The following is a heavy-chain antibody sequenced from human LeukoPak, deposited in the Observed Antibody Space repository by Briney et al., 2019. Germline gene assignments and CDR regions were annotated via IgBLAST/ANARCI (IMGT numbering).Heavy chain of an antibody. CDR3: ASRDYYYYYGMDV. CDR2: IIPIFGTA. V-gene: IGHV1-69*13. Sequence: SVNVSCKASGGTVSSYAISWVRQAPGQGLEWMGGIIPIFGTANYAQKFQGKVTITADESTSTAYMELSSLRSEDTAVYYCASRDYYYYYGMDVWGQGTTVTVSS. CDR1: GGTVSSYA. J-gene: IGHJ6*02.